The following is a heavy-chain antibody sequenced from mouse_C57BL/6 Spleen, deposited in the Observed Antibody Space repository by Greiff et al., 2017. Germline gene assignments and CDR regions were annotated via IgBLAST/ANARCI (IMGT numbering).Heavy chain of an antibody. Sequence: QVQLQQPGAELVRPGSSVKLSCKASGYTFTSYWMHWVKQRPIQGLEWIGNIDPSDSETHYNQKFKDKATLTVDKSSSTAYMQLSSLTSEDSAVYYCARDETTVVRYFDVWGTGTTVTVSS. CDR2: IDPSDSET. CDR1: GYTFTSYW. J-gene: IGHJ1*03. CDR3: ARDETTVVRYFDV. V-gene: IGHV1-52*01. D-gene: IGHD1-1*01.